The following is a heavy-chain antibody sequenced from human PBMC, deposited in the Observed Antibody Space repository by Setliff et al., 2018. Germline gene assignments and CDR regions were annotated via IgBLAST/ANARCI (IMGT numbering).Heavy chain of an antibody. Sequence: ASVKVSCKASGDTFSTYALSWVRQAPGQGLEWMGGVIPLLETTKYAQKFQGRVTITADKSTSTGYMELSSLRSEDTAMYYCAASVGGAPYYYGLDVWGQGTTVTVSS. J-gene: IGHJ6*02. CDR3: AASVGGAPYYYGLDV. CDR2: VIPLLETT. V-gene: IGHV1-69*06. D-gene: IGHD2-15*01. CDR1: GDTFSTYA.